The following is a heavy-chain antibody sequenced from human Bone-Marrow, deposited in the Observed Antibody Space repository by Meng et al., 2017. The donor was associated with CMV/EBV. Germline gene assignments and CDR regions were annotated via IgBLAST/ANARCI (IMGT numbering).Heavy chain of an antibody. J-gene: IGHJ6*02. CDR2: ISNSGST. Sequence: GSLRLSCTVSGGSISSYYWSWIRQPPGKGLEWIGYISNSGSTNYNPSLKSRVTISVDTPKNQFSLKLRSVTAADTAVYYCARDEVAMDVWGQGNTVTGAS. CDR1: GGSISSYY. V-gene: IGHV4-59*01. CDR3: ARDEVAMDV.